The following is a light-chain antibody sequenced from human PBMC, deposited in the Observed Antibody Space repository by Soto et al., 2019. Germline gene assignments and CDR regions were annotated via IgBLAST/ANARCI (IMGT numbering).Light chain of an antibody. Sequence: EIVMTQSPATLSLSPGERATLSCRASQSVSSNLAWYQQKPGQAPRLLIYGASTRATGVPARFSGSGPGTEFTLTISTLQSEDFAVYYCQQYDNWPPHTFGGGTKVDIK. CDR1: QSVSSN. CDR3: QQYDNWPPHT. J-gene: IGKJ4*01. CDR2: GAS. V-gene: IGKV3-15*01.